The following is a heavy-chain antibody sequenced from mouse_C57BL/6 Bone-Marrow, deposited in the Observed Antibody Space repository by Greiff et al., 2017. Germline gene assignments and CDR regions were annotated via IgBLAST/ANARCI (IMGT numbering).Heavy chain of an antibody. CDR3: ARGYDYDVWLAY. Sequence: QVQLQQSGAELVKPGASVKLSCKASGYTFTSYWMQWVKQRPGQGLEWIGEIDPSDSYTTYNQKFKGKATLTVDTSSSTAYMQLSSLTSEDSAVYYCARGYDYDVWLAYWGQGTLVTVSA. V-gene: IGHV1-50*01. CDR1: GYTFTSYW. D-gene: IGHD2-4*01. J-gene: IGHJ3*01. CDR2: IDPSDSYT.